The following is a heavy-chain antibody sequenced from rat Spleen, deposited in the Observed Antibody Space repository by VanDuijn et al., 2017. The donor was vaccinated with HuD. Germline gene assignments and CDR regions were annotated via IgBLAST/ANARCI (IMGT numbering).Heavy chain of an antibody. Sequence: EVQLVESGGGLVQPGRSLKLSCEASGFTFSNYGMAWVRQAPKKGLEWVAYISYDGDTTYYRDSVKGRFTISRDNAKNTPSLQMDSLRTEDTATYYCATVAGGYSGDWGQGVMVTVSS. CDR1: GFTFSNYG. V-gene: IGHV5S13*01. CDR3: ATVAGGYSGD. J-gene: IGHJ2*01. CDR2: ISYDGDTT. D-gene: IGHD1-11*01.